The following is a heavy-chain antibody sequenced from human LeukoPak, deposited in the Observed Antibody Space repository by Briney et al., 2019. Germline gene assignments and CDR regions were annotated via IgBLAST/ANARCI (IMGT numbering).Heavy chain of an antibody. CDR3: ARYYCSSTSCYFDY. Sequence: SQTLSLTCTVSGGSISSGGYYWSWIRQHPGKGLEWIGYIYYSGSTNYNPSLKSRVTISVDTSKNQFSLKLSSVTAADTAVYYCARYYCSSTSCYFDYWGQGTLVTVSS. CDR2: IYYSGST. CDR1: GGSISSGGYY. J-gene: IGHJ4*02. V-gene: IGHV4-31*03. D-gene: IGHD2-2*01.